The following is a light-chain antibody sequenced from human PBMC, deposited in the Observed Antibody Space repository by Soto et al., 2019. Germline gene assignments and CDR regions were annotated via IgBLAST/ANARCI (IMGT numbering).Light chain of an antibody. CDR1: SSDVATYNY. CDR3: SSYADSNNLI. CDR2: EVN. J-gene: IGLJ2*01. Sequence: QSVLTQPASVSGSPGQSITISCTGTSSDVATYNYVSWYQQHPGKAPKLIIYEVNRRPSGVPDRFSGSKSGNTASLTVSGLQAEDEAVYHCSSYADSNNLIFGGGTQLTVL. V-gene: IGLV2-8*01.